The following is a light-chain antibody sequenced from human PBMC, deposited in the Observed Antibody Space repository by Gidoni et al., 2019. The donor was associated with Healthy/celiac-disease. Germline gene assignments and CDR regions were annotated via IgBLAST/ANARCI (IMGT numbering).Light chain of an antibody. V-gene: IGKV4-1*01. Sequence: DILMTQSPDSLAVSLGERATINCKSSQSVLYSSNNKNYLAWYQQKPGQPPKLLIYWASTRESGVPDRFSGSGSGTDFTLTISSLQAEDVAVYYCQQYYSTLTFXGXTKVEIK. CDR1: QSVLYSSNNKNY. CDR3: QQYYSTLT. CDR2: WAS. J-gene: IGKJ4*01.